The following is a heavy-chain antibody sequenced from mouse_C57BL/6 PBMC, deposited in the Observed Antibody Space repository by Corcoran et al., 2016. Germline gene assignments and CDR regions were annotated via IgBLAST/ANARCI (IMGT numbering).Heavy chain of an antibody. CDR1: GYSITSGYY. Sequence: DVQLQESGPGLVKPSQSLSLTCSVTGYSITSGYYWNWIRQFPGNKLEWMGYISYDGSNNYNPSLKNRISITRDTSKNQFFLKLNSVTTEDTATYYCARGGQLRSPFDYWCRGTTLTVSS. V-gene: IGHV3-6*01. D-gene: IGHD3-2*02. CDR2: ISYDGSN. J-gene: IGHJ2*01. CDR3: ARGGQLRSPFDY.